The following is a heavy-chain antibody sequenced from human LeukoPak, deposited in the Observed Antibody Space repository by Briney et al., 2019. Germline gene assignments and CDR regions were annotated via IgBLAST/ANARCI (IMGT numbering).Heavy chain of an antibody. Sequence: GGSLRLSCAASGFTFSSYAMSWVRQAPGKGLEWVSAISGSGGSTYYADSVKGRFTISRDNSKNTLYLQMSSLRAEDTAVYYCAKGRTPGGSYSEGWFDPWGQGTLVTVSS. J-gene: IGHJ5*02. CDR2: ISGSGGST. D-gene: IGHD1-26*01. V-gene: IGHV3-23*01. CDR1: GFTFSSYA. CDR3: AKGRTPGGSYSEGWFDP.